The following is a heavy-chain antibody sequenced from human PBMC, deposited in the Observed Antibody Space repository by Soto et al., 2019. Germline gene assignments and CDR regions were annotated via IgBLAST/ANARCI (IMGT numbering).Heavy chain of an antibody. D-gene: IGHD3-9*01. CDR3: AREMGGITIFWAQLYFDY. CDR1: GFTFSSYG. J-gene: IGHJ4*02. CDR2: IWYDGSNK. Sequence: GGSLRLSCAASGFTFSSYGMHWVRQAPGKGLEWVAVIWYDGSNKYYADSVKGRFTISRDNSKNTLYLQMNSLRAEDTAVYYCAREMGGITIFWAQLYFDYWGQGTLVTVSS. V-gene: IGHV3-33*01.